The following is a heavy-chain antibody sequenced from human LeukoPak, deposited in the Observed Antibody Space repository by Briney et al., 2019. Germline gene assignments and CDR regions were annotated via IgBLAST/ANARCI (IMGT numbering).Heavy chain of an antibody. Sequence: ASVKVSCKASGYTFTSYDINWVRQATGQGLEWMGWMNPNSGNTGYAQKFQGRVTMTRSTSISTAYMELSSLRSEDTAVYYCARVPVRMLGFRWFDPWGQGTLVTVSS. J-gene: IGHJ5*02. V-gene: IGHV1-8*01. D-gene: IGHD3-10*02. CDR3: ARVPVRMLGFRWFDP. CDR2: MNPNSGNT. CDR1: GYTFTSYD.